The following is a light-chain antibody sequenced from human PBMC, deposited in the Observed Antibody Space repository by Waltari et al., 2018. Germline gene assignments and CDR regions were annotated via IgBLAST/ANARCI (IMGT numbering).Light chain of an antibody. CDR3: QQYSNWAPIT. V-gene: IGKV3-15*01. Sequence: ETVMTQSPATLSVSPGERATLSCRASQSVSTNLAWYQQKPGQAPRLLIYGASTRATGVPARFGGTGSGTEFTLTIDSLQSEDFAVYYCQQYSNWAPITFGQGTRLEIK. CDR2: GAS. CDR1: QSVSTN. J-gene: IGKJ5*01.